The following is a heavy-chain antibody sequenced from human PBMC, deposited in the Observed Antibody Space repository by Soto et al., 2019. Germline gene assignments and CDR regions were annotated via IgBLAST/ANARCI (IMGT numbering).Heavy chain of an antibody. V-gene: IGHV4-31*03. D-gene: IGHD3-10*01. Sequence: QVQLQESGPGLVKPSQTLSLTCSISGASISSGNYYWSWIRQHPGKGLGWIGYIYYTGSTYYNPSLRSRITISEDMSKNHFSLRLSSVTAADTAVYYCARGREEAGGPFDYWGQGTLVTVSS. CDR1: GASISSGNYY. CDR2: IYYTGST. J-gene: IGHJ4*02. CDR3: ARGREEAGGPFDY.